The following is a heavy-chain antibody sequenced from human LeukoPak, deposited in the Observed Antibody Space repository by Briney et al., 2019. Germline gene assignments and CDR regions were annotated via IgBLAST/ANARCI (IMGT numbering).Heavy chain of an antibody. Sequence: GGSLRLSCAASGFTFSSYVMSWVRQAPGKGLEWVSAISGSGASTYQADSVRGRFTISRDNSKNTLYLEMNSLRAEDTAVYYCAKGHYGSSGYYYFDYWGQGTLVTVSS. CDR2: ISGSGAST. J-gene: IGHJ4*02. CDR3: AKGHYGSSGYYYFDY. V-gene: IGHV3-23*01. CDR1: GFTFSSYV. D-gene: IGHD3-22*01.